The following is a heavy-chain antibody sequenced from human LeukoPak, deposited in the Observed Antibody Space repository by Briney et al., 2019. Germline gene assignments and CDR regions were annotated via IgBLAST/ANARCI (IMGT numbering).Heavy chain of an antibody. J-gene: IGHJ4*02. V-gene: IGHV3-74*01. D-gene: IGHD3-10*01. Sequence: GGSLRLTCAASGFTFSSHWMHWVRQAPGKGLVWVSRINSDGSTTTYADSVKGRFTIFRDNAKNTLYLQMNSLRAEDTAVYYCVNIRLGWGQGTLVTVSS. CDR1: GFTFSSHW. CDR2: INSDGSTT. CDR3: VNIRLG.